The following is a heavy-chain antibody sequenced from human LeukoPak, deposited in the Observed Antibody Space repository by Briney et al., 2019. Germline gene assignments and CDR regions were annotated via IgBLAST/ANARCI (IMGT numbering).Heavy chain of an antibody. J-gene: IGHJ4*02. Sequence: PSETLSLTCAVYGGSFSGYYWSWIRQPPGKGLEWIGEINHSGSTNYNPSLKSRVTISVDTSKNQFSLKLSSVTAADTAEYYCARAKRRAHFDYWGQGTLVTVSS. CDR3: ARAKRRAHFDY. D-gene: IGHD4/OR15-4a*01. V-gene: IGHV4-34*01. CDR2: INHSGST. CDR1: GGSFSGYY.